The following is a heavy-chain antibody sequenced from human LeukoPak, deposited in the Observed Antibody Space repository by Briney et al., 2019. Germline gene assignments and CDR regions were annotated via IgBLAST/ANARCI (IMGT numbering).Heavy chain of an antibody. J-gene: IGHJ6*02. CDR1: GFTFNNAW. V-gene: IGHV3-73*01. CDR2: IRSKLNNYAT. Sequence: GGSLRLSCAASGFTFNNAWMSWVRQASGKGLEWVGRIRSKLNNYATTYAASVKGRFTVSRDDSKNTAYLQMNSLKTEDTAVYYCSSELTYYFSMDVWGQGTTVTVSS. CDR3: SSELTYYFSMDV. D-gene: IGHD1-1*01.